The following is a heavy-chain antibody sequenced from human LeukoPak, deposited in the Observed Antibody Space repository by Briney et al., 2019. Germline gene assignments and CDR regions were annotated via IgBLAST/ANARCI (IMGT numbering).Heavy chain of an antibody. CDR1: GFTFSSYS. J-gene: IGHJ4*02. V-gene: IGHV3-21*01. CDR3: ATEDMITFGGVNNY. CDR2: ISSSSNYI. Sequence: PGGSLRLSCAASGFTFSSYSMNWVRQAPGKGLEWVSSISSSSNYIYYADSVKGRFTISRDNAKNSLYLQMNSLRAEDTAVYYCATEDMITFGGVNNYWGQGTLVTVSS. D-gene: IGHD3-16*01.